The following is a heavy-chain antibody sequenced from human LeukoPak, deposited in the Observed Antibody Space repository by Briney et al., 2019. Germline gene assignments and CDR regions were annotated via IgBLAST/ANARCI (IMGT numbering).Heavy chain of an antibody. CDR2: ISWNSGSI. CDR3: AKAGARYYDSSGYYSKFDY. J-gene: IGHJ4*02. V-gene: IGHV3-9*01. CDR1: GFTFDDYA. D-gene: IGHD3-22*01. Sequence: PGGSLRLSCAASGFTFDDYAMHWVRQAPGKGLEWVSGISWNSGSIGYADSVKGRFTISRDNAKNSLYLQMNSLRAEDTALYYCAKAGARYYDSSGYYSKFDYWGQGTLVTVSS.